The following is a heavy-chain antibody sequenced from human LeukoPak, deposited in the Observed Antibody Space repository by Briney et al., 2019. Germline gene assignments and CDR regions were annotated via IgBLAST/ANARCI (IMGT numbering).Heavy chain of an antibody. J-gene: IGHJ6*02. CDR3: ARGGRFGGSVSHYGMDV. CDR2: IYNSGTT. V-gene: IGHV4-38-2*02. Sequence: ADALSLPCTVSGYYIRRGFYWGWIRQCPGTGLEWIGGIYNSGTTYYNPALKSRVTVSVDTSKNQFSLELTSVTVADTAVYLCARGGRFGGSVSHYGMDVWGQGTTVTVSS. CDR1: GYYIRRGFY. D-gene: IGHD3-16*01.